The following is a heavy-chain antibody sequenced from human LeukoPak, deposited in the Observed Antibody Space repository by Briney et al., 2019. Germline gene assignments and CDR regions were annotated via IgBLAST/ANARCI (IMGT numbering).Heavy chain of an antibody. V-gene: IGHV3-30*18. CDR1: GFTFSSYG. CDR3: AKDALAGSSSLDY. D-gene: IGHD6-6*01. CDR2: ISYDGSNK. Sequence: GGSLRLSCAASGFTFSSYGMHWVRQAPGKGLEWVAVISYDGSNKYYADSVKGRFTISRDNSKNTLYLQMSSLKAEDTAVYYCAKDALAGSSSLDYWGQGTLVTVSS. J-gene: IGHJ4*02.